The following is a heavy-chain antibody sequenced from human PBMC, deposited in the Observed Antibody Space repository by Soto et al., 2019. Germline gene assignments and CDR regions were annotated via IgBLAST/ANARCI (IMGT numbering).Heavy chain of an antibody. Sequence: PGGSLRLSCAASGFTFSDYYMSWIRQAPGKGLEWVSYISSSSSYTNYADSVKGRFTISRDNAKNSLYLQMNSLRAEDTAVYYCARDFEVSGWPDYYYYGMDVWGQGTTVTVSS. CDR2: ISSSSSYT. D-gene: IGHD6-19*01. V-gene: IGHV3-11*06. J-gene: IGHJ6*02. CDR1: GFTFSDYY. CDR3: ARDFEVSGWPDYYYYGMDV.